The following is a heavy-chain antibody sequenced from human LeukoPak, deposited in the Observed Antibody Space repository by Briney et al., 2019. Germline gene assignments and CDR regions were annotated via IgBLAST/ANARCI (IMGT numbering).Heavy chain of an antibody. Sequence: PSQTLSLTCTVSGGSISSGGYYWSWIRQHLGKGLEWIGYIYYSGSTYYNPSLKSRVTISVDTSKNQFSLKLSSVTAADTAVYYCARDPKHSSGYWHFDLWGRGTLVTVSS. J-gene: IGHJ2*01. V-gene: IGHV4-31*03. CDR3: ARDPKHSSGYWHFDL. CDR2: IYYSGST. CDR1: GGSISSGGYY. D-gene: IGHD3-22*01.